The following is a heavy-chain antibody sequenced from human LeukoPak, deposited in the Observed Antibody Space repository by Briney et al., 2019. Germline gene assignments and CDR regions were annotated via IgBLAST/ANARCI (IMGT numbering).Heavy chain of an antibody. CDR3: ARVHSYCSSTSCLDY. CDR1: GYTFSSYD. J-gene: IGHJ4*02. CDR2: ISAYNGNS. D-gene: IGHD2-2*01. Sequence: PLASVKVSCKASGYTFSSYDFSWVRQAPGQGLEWMGWISAYNGNSNYAQKFQGRVTMTTDTSTSTGYMELRSLRSDDTAVYYCARVHSYCSSTSCLDYWGQGTLVTVSS. V-gene: IGHV1-18*01.